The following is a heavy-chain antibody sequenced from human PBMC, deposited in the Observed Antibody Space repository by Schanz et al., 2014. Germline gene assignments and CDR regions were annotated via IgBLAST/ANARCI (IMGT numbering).Heavy chain of an antibody. CDR1: GFNFSDYA. J-gene: IGHJ2*01. V-gene: IGHV3-23*04. CDR2: INTGGDST. CDR3: AKDAPYPFDL. Sequence: VQLVESGGGVVQPGRSLRLSCAASGFNFSDYAMAWVRQAPGKGLEWVSSINTGGDSTYYADSVKGRFTISRDNSRDTVYLQMNSLRADDTAMYYCAKDAPYPFDLWGRGTLITVSS.